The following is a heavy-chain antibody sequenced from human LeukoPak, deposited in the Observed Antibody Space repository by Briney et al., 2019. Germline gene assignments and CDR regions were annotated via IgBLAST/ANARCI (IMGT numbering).Heavy chain of an antibody. V-gene: IGHV3-33*06. Sequence: GRSLRLSCAASGFTFSSYGMHWVRQAPGKGLEWVAVIWYDGGNKYYADSVKGRFTISRDNSKNTLYLQMNSLRAEDTAVYYCAKDRGTCSSSSGCYGMDVWGQGTTVTVSS. CDR1: GFTFSSYG. D-gene: IGHD6-6*01. J-gene: IGHJ6*02. CDR3: AKDRGTCSSSSGCYGMDV. CDR2: IWYDGGNK.